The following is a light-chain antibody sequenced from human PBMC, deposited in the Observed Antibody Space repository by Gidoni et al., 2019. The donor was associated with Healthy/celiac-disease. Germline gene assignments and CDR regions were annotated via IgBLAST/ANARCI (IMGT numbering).Light chain of an antibody. J-gene: IGKJ5*01. CDR2: AAS. CDR3: QQLNSYPIT. V-gene: IGKV1-9*01. Sequence: DIQLTQSPSFLSASVGDRVTIPCRASQGISSYLAWYQQKPGKAPKLLIYAASTLQSGVPSRFSGSGSGTGFTLTISSLQPEDFATYYCQQLNSYPITFXXXTRLEIK. CDR1: QGISSY.